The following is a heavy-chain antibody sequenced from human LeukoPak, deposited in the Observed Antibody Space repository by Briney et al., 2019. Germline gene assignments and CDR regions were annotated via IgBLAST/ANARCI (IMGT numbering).Heavy chain of an antibody. V-gene: IGHV3-48*03. CDR1: GFTFSSYE. D-gene: IGHD6-19*01. J-gene: IGHJ4*02. CDR2: INSSGSNI. Sequence: GGSLRLSCAASGFTFSSYEMNWVRQAPGKGLEWVSYINSSGSNIYYAESVKGRFTISRDNAKNSLYLQMNSLRAEDTAVYYCARDRDFLGSGWSNSFDYWGQGTLVTVSS. CDR3: ARDRDFLGSGWSNSFDY.